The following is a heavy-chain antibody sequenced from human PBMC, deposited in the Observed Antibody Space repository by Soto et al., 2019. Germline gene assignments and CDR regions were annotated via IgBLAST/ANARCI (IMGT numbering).Heavy chain of an antibody. Sequence: PGGSLRLSCAASGFTFSSYSMNWVRQAPGKGLEWVSSISSSSSYIYYADSVKGRFTISRDNAKNSLYLQMNSLRAEDTAVYYCERGKQRYGWGRFDYWGLGTLVTVSS. D-gene: IGHD3-10*01. V-gene: IGHV3-21*01. CDR3: ERGKQRYGWGRFDY. J-gene: IGHJ4*02. CDR1: GFTFSSYS. CDR2: ISSSSSYI.